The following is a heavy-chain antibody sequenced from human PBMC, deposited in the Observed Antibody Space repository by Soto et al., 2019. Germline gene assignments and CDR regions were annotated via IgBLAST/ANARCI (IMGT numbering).Heavy chain of an antibody. CDR3: ARHGGTMIVVVDNWFDP. D-gene: IGHD3-22*01. Sequence: SETLSVTCTVSGGSISSGSYYWGWIRQPPGKGLEWIGSIYYSGSTYYNPSLKSRVTISVDTSKNQFSLKLSSVTAADTAVYYCARHGGTMIVVVDNWFDPWGQGTLVTVS. V-gene: IGHV4-39*01. CDR2: IYYSGST. CDR1: GGSISSGSYY. J-gene: IGHJ5*02.